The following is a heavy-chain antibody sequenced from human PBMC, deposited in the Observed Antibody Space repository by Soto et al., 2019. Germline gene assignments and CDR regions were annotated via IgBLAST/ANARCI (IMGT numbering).Heavy chain of an antibody. J-gene: IGHJ4*02. V-gene: IGHV5-10-1*03. CDR2: IDPSDSYT. CDR3: ARHKKNAHALLDY. CDR1: GYSFPTYW. Sequence: EVQLVQSGGEVKKPGESLKISCKGSGYSFPTYWISWVRQMPGKGLEWMGRIDPSDSYTSYRPSFQGHVTTSVDKSITPAYLQLSSLQAAYNAMYYCARHKKNAHALLDYWGQGTLVTVSS. D-gene: IGHD2-8*01.